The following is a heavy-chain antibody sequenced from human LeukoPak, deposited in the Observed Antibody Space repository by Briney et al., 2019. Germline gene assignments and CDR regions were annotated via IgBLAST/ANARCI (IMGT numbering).Heavy chain of an antibody. CDR1: GYTFTSYG. J-gene: IGHJ4*02. CDR2: ISAYNGNT. CDR3: ARITIFGVAPGY. D-gene: IGHD3-3*01. Sequence: ASVKISCKASGYTFTSYGISWVRQAPGQGLEWMGWISAYNGNTNYAQKLQGRVTMTTDTSTSTAYMELRSLRSDDTAVYYCARITIFGVAPGYWGQGTLVTVSS. V-gene: IGHV1-18*01.